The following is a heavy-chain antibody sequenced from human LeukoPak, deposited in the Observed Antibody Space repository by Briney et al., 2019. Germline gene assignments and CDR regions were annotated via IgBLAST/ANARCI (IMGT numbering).Heavy chain of an antibody. D-gene: IGHD3-10*01. CDR3: ARRLXYXXXXGSYYPFDY. V-gene: IGHV4-39*01. CDR1: GGSISSSSYS. Sequence: SETLSLTCTVSGGSISSSSYSWGWIRQPPGKGLEWIGSIYYSGSTYYNPSLKSRVTISVDTSKNQFSLKLSSVTAADTAVYYCARRLXYXXXXGSYYPFDYWGQGTLVTVSS. J-gene: IGHJ4*02. CDR2: IYYSGST.